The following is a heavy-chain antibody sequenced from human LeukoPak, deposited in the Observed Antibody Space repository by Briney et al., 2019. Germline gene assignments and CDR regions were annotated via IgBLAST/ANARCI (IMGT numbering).Heavy chain of an antibody. CDR2: INPNSGGT. J-gene: IGHJ4*02. CDR3: ARESRDTAWSLDL. Sequence: ASVKVSCKASGYTFTGYYMHWVRQAPGQGLEWMGWINPNSGGTNYAQKFQGRVTMTRDTSINTVYMELSSLGSDDTAVYYCARESRDTAWSLDLWGQGTLVTVSS. D-gene: IGHD1-1*01. CDR1: GYTFTGYY. V-gene: IGHV1-2*02.